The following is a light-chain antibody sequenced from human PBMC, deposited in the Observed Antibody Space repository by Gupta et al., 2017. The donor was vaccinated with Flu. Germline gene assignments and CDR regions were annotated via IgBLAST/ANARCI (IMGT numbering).Light chain of an antibody. CDR3: QSFDISLTGWV. V-gene: IGLV1-40*01. CDR2: GDS. Sequence: QSVLTQPPSVSGAPGQRLTISCTGTRSNVGSGYGVHWYQQLPGTVPKLLIHGDSNRPSGVPDRFSGSRSGTSASLVITGLQPEDEADYYCQSFDISLTGWVFGGGTNVTVL. CDR1: RSNVGSGYG. J-gene: IGLJ3*02.